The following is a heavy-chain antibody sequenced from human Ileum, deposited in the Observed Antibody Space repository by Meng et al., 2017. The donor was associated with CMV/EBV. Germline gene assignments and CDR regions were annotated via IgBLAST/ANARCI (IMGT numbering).Heavy chain of an antibody. D-gene: IGHD2-8*01. J-gene: IGHJ6*02. V-gene: IGHV4-34*01. CDR2: INHGGGT. Sequence: GSLRLSCVVYGGSFSGYYWNCIRQPPGKGLERPGEINHGGGTNYNPSLKSRVTISVDTSKNQFSLKLSSVTAADTAVYYCARGVSHYYYYYGMDVWGQGTTVTVSS. CDR3: ARGVSHYYYYYGMDV. CDR1: GGSFSGYY.